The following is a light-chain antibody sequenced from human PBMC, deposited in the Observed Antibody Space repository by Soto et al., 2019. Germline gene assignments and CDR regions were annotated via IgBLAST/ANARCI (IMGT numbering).Light chain of an antibody. V-gene: IGLV2-23*02. CDR3: CSSAGSSTLA. CDR1: SSDVGSYNL. CDR2: DVS. Sequence: QSALTQPASVSGSPGQSITISCTGTSSDVGSYNLVSWYQQHPGKAPKLMIYDVSKRPSGVSNRFSGSKSGNTASLTISGLQAEDEADYHCCSSAGSSTLAFGGGTKLTVL. J-gene: IGLJ3*02.